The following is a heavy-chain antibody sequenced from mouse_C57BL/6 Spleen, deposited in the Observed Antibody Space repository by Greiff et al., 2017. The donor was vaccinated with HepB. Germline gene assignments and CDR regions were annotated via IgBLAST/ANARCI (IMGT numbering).Heavy chain of an antibody. D-gene: IGHD1-1*01. V-gene: IGHV1-64*01. CDR2: IHPNSGST. Sequence: VQLKQPGAELVKPGASVKLSCKASGYTFTSYWMHWVKQRPGQGLEWIGMIHPNSGSTNYNEKFKSKATLTVDKSSSTAYMQLSSLTSEDSAVYYCASDYGSSWGFAYWGQGTLVTVSA. CDR3: ASDYGSSWGFAY. J-gene: IGHJ3*01. CDR1: GYTFTSYW.